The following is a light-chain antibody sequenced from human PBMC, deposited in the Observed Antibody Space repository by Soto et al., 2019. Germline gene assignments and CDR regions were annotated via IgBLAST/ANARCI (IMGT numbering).Light chain of an antibody. CDR3: QQYGSSPLWT. CDR1: QNLSRYF. J-gene: IGKJ1*01. V-gene: IGKV3-20*01. CDR2: GAS. Sequence: EVVLTQSPGTLSLSPGDRASLSCRAGQNLSRYFLAWYQHKPGQAPRLLISGASRRATGIPDRFSAFGSGTDFTLTISSLEPEDFAVYYCQQYGSSPLWTFGQGTKVDIK.